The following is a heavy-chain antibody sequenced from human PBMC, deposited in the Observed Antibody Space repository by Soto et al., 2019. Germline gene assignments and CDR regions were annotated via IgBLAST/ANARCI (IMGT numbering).Heavy chain of an antibody. CDR3: ARGGGSDSFDY. D-gene: IGHD1-26*01. V-gene: IGHV4-30-2*01. Sequence: PSETLSLPCTVPGASITFGGYSWSWIRQTPGKGLEWIGYINHLETTFYNPSFESRLTLSIDRAKNQFSLKLHSMSAADRAVYFCARGGGSDSFDYWGQGILVTVSS. CDR1: GASITFGGYS. CDR2: INHLETT. J-gene: IGHJ4*02.